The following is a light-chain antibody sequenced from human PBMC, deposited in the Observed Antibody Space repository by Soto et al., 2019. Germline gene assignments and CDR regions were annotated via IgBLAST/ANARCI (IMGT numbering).Light chain of an antibody. CDR1: SSDVVGYNY. CDR2: DVS. Sequence: QTVLTQPASVSGSPGQSIAISCTGTSSDVVGYNYVSWYQQHPGKAPRLMVYDVSNRPSGVSNRFSGSKSGNTASLTISGLQPEDEADYYCCSYTTSNTRQIVFGTGTKVTVL. V-gene: IGLV2-14*01. J-gene: IGLJ1*01. CDR3: CSYTTSNTRQIV.